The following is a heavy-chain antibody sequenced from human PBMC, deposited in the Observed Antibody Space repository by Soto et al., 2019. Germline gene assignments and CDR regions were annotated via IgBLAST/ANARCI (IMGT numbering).Heavy chain of an antibody. D-gene: IGHD1-26*01. J-gene: IGHJ4*02. V-gene: IGHV3-30-3*01. Sequence: QVQLVESGGGVVQPGRSLRLSCAASGFTFSSYAMHWVRQAPGKGLERVAVISYDGSNKYYADSVKGRFTISRDNSKNTLYLQMNSLRAEDTAVYYCASVYSGSLFDYWGQGTLVTVSS. CDR2: ISYDGSNK. CDR1: GFTFSSYA. CDR3: ASVYSGSLFDY.